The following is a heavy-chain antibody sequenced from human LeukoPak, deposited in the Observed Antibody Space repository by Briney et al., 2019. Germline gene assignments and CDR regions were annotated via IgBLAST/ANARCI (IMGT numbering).Heavy chain of an antibody. J-gene: IGHJ6*02. CDR2: INPNNGGT. CDR1: GYTFTGYY. CDR3: AREPLIGDYYYGMDV. V-gene: IGHV1-2*02. D-gene: IGHD3-16*01. Sequence: ASVKVSYKASGYTFTGYYMHWVRQAPGQGLEWMGWINPNNGGTNYAQKFQGRFTMTRDTSISTAYMELSRLRSDDTAVYYCAREPLIGDYYYGMDVWGQGTTVTVSS.